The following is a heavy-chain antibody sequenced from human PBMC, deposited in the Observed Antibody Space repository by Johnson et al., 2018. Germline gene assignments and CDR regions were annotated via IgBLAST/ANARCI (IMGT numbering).Heavy chain of an antibody. Sequence: QVQLVESGGGVVQPGRSLRLSCGASGFTFNNFGMHWVRQAPGKGLEWVADISYDGRNKKYADSVKGRFAISRANSKNTRYVQRDSLRGEDTAVYYWARGVVQLERRGGVSDNWGQGTLVTVSS. CDR2: ISYDGRNK. D-gene: IGHD1-1*01. CDR3: ARGVVQLERRGGVSDN. J-gene: IGHJ4*02. V-gene: IGHV3-30*03. CDR1: GFTFNNFG.